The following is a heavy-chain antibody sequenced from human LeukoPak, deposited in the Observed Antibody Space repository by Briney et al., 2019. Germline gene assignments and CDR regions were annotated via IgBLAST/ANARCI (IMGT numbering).Heavy chain of an antibody. D-gene: IGHD1-1*01. CDR1: GYTFTDYY. Sequence: ASVKLSCRASGYTFTDYYIHWVRQAPGQGLEWMGWINPNSGGTNYAQKFQDRVTMTRNTSISTAYKELSRLTSDDTAVYYCARVADSTGTTGIFTLYWFDPWGQGTLVTVSS. J-gene: IGHJ5*02. V-gene: IGHV1-2*02. CDR3: ARVADSTGTTGIFTLYWFDP. CDR2: INPNSGGT.